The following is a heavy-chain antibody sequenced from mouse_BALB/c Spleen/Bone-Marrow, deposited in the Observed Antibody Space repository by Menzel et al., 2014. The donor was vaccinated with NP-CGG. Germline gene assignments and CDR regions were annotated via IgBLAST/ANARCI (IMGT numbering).Heavy chain of an antibody. Sequence: LVESGAELVKPGASVKLSCKASGYTFTSYWMYWVIRRPGQGLEWIGEINPRSGRTNYNEKFKSRATLTVDKSSSTAYMQLSSPTSEDSAVYYCARGLYGAMDYWGQGTSVTVSS. J-gene: IGHJ4*01. CDR1: GYTFTSYW. CDR2: INPRSGRT. CDR3: ARGLYGAMDY. V-gene: IGHV1S81*02. D-gene: IGHD1-1*01.